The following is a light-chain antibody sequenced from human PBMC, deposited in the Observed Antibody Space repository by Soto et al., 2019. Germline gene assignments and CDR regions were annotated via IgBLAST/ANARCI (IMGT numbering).Light chain of an antibody. V-gene: IGKV3-20*01. J-gene: IGKJ1*01. Sequence: EIVLTQSPGTLSLSPGEGATLSCRASQSISSTFLAWYQHKPGQAPRVLIYGASRRAAGIPDRFSGSGSGTDFTLTISRLEPEDFAVYYCHQYESSWTFGQGTKVEMK. CDR3: HQYESSWT. CDR1: QSISSTF. CDR2: GAS.